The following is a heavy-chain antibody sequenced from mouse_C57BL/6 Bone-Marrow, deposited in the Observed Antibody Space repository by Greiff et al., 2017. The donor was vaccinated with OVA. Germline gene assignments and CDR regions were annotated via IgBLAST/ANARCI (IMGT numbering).Heavy chain of an antibody. V-gene: IGHV1-82*01. D-gene: IGHD2-4*01. Sequence: LVESGPELVKPGASVKISCKASGYAFSSSWMNWVKQRPGKGLEWIGRIYPGDGDTNYNGKFKGKATLTADKSSSTAYMQLSSLTSEDSAVYFCARQKYDYDEGWAMDYWGQGTSVTVSS. CDR2: IYPGDGDT. CDR3: ARQKYDYDEGWAMDY. J-gene: IGHJ4*01. CDR1: GYAFSSSW.